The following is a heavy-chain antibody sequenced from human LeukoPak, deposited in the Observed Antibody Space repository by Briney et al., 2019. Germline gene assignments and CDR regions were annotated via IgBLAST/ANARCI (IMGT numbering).Heavy chain of an antibody. CDR3: ARHDSSGYYVKDAFDI. CDR1: GFTFSDYY. Sequence: GGSLRLSCAASGFTFSDYYMSWIRQAPGKGLEWVSYISSSGSTIYYADSVKGRFTISRDNAKNSLYLQMNSLRAEDTAVYYCARHDSSGYYVKDAFDIWGQGTMVTVSS. V-gene: IGHV3-11*04. D-gene: IGHD3-22*01. J-gene: IGHJ3*02. CDR2: ISSSGSTI.